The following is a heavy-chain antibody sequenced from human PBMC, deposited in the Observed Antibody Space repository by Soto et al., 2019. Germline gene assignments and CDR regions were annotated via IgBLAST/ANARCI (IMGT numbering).Heavy chain of an antibody. Sequence: EVHLLQSGGGLVRPGESLRLSCTASEFTFSNYAMNWVRQAPGKGLEWVSLISGSGDSAYYADSVQGRFTTSRDNSKNTLDLQMNSLRPEDTAIYYCVREDSGLYSRGSFDFWGRGTMVTVSS. J-gene: IGHJ3*01. CDR2: ISGSGDSA. D-gene: IGHD1-26*01. CDR3: VREDSGLYSRGSFDF. V-gene: IGHV3-23*01. CDR1: EFTFSNYA.